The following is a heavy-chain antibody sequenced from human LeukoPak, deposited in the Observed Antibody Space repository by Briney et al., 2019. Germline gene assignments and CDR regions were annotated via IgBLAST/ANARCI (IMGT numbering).Heavy chain of an antibody. V-gene: IGHV3-7*01. CDR2: IKQDGSEK. CDR3: ARDMYYYGSGQRY. CDR1: GFTFSSYA. D-gene: IGHD3-10*01. J-gene: IGHJ4*02. Sequence: GGSLRLSCAASGFTFSSYAMSWVRQAPGKGLEWVANIKQDGSEKYYVDSVKGRFTISRDNAKNSLYLQMNSLRAEDTAVYYCARDMYYYGSGQRYWGQGTLVTVSS.